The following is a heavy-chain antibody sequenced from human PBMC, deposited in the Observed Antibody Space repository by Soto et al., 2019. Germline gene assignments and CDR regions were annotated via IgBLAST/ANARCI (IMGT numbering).Heavy chain of an antibody. CDR2: INHSGCT. CDR3: ARGRGRRSSSSHYYYYGMDV. D-gene: IGHD6-6*01. Sequence: PSETLSLTCAVYGGSFIGYYWSWIRQPPGKGLEWIGEINHSGCTNYNPSLKSRVTISVDTSKNQFSLKLSSVTAADTAVYYCARGRGRRSSSSHYYYYGMDVWGQGTTVTVSS. V-gene: IGHV4-34*01. CDR1: GGSFIGYY. J-gene: IGHJ6*02.